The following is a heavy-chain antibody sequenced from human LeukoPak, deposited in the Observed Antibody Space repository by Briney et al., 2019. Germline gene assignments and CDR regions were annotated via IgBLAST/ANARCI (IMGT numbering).Heavy chain of an antibody. CDR2: INPNDGDT. Sequence: ASVKVSCKASGYTFTDYYMHWVRQAPGQGFEWTGWINPNDGDTNYAQKFQGRVTMTRDTSTSTAHMEVSRLRSDDTAVYYCARANFLYCSSTTCLFDHWGQGTLVTVSS. D-gene: IGHD2-2*01. CDR3: ARANFLYCSSTTCLFDH. J-gene: IGHJ4*02. CDR1: GYTFTDYY. V-gene: IGHV1-2*02.